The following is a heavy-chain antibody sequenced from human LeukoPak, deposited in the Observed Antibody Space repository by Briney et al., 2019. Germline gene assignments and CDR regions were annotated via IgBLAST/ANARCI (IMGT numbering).Heavy chain of an antibody. V-gene: IGHV3-11*01. CDR1: GISFSGYF. Sequence: GGSLRLSCAASGISFSGYFMSWIRQAPGKGLEWVAYLSNSGSSIYYADSAKGRFTISRDNANNALFLQMNSLRVEDTALYYCTREPNDYGDYGRHYWGQGTLVTVSS. D-gene: IGHD4-17*01. CDR2: LSNSGSSI. J-gene: IGHJ4*02. CDR3: TREPNDYGDYGRHY.